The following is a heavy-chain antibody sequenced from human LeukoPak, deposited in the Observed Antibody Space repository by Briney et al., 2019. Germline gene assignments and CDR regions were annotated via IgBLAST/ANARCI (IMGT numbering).Heavy chain of an antibody. J-gene: IGHJ4*02. CDR2: ISSTSGTI. V-gene: IGHV3-48*01. Sequence: PGGSLRLSCAASGFTFCSYSMNWVRQAPGKGLEWVSYISSTSGTIYYADSVKGRFTISRDNAKNSLYLQMNSLRAEGTAVYYCAKYYYGSGSPGYWGQGTLVTVSS. D-gene: IGHD3-10*01. CDR1: GFTFCSYS. CDR3: AKYYYGSGSPGY.